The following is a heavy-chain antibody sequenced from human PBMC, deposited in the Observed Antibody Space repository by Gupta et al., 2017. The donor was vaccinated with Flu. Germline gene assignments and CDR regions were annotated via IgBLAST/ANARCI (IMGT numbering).Heavy chain of an antibody. CDR3: AREAAHDFWNGLLDY. J-gene: IGHJ4*02. V-gene: IGHV7-4-1*02. D-gene: IGHD3-3*01. CDR1: GYTFTTHA. Sequence: QVQLVQSGSELRKPGASVKVSCKTSGYTFTTHAMSWVRQAPGQGLEWVGWINTNTGNPTYAQGFTGRFVFSLDTSVSTAYLQISSLKAEDTAVYYCAREAAHDFWNGLLDYWGQGTLVTVST. CDR2: INTNTGNP.